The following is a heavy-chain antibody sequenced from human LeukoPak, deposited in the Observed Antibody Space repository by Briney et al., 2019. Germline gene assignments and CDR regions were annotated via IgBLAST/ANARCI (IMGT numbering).Heavy chain of an antibody. V-gene: IGHV3-15*01. Sequence: GGSLRLSCAASGFTFSNVWMSWVRQVPGKGLEWVGRIISISGGGTSDYPAPVKGRFTISRDDSKNTVYLQMNSLKTEDTAVYYCTTHRGEWVLDSWGQGSLVTVSS. CDR1: GFTFSNVW. CDR2: IISISGGGTS. D-gene: IGHD3-16*01. CDR3: TTHRGEWVLDS. J-gene: IGHJ4*02.